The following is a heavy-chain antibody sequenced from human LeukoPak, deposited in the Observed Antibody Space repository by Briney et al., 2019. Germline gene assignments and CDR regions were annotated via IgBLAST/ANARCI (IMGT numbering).Heavy chain of an antibody. Sequence: SATLSLTWTVAGGSISSYYWSWIRQPPGKGLEWIGYIHYRGSTTYNPSLKSRATISVDTSKNQFSLQLSSVTAADTAVYYCARGFAYGDTGSFDYWGQGTLVTVSS. V-gene: IGHV4-59*01. CDR1: GGSISSYY. J-gene: IGHJ4*02. CDR2: IHYRGST. D-gene: IGHD4-17*01. CDR3: ARGFAYGDTGSFDY.